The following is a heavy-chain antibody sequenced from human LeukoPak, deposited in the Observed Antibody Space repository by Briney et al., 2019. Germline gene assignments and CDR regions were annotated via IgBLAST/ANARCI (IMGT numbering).Heavy chain of an antibody. D-gene: IGHD3-3*01. CDR3: ARDPRIFGVASLTDY. Sequence: ASVKVSCKASGYTFTSYGISWVRQAPGQGLEWMGWISAYNGNTNYAKKLQGRVTMTTDTSTSTAYMELRSLRSDDTAVYYCARDPRIFGVASLTDYWGQGTLVTVSS. CDR1: GYTFTSYG. CDR2: ISAYNGNT. J-gene: IGHJ4*02. V-gene: IGHV1-18*01.